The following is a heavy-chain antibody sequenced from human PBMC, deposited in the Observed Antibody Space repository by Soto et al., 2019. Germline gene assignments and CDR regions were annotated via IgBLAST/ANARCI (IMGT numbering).Heavy chain of an antibody. Sequence: SETLSLTCTVSGGSISSYYWSWIRQPPGKGLEWIGYIYYSGSTNYNPSLKSRVTISVDTSKNQFSLKLSSVTAADTAVYYCARVVIDDFWSGYSGWGGFFDPWGQGTLVTVSS. CDR2: IYYSGST. CDR3: ARVVIDDFWSGYSGWGGFFDP. J-gene: IGHJ5*02. D-gene: IGHD3-3*01. CDR1: GGSISSYY. V-gene: IGHV4-59*01.